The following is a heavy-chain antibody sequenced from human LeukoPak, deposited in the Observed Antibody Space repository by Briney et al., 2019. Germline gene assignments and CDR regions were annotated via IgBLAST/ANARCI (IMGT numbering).Heavy chain of an antibody. CDR1: GYTFTSYA. J-gene: IGHJ4*02. CDR2: INAGNGNP. CDR3: AADSGWYGNLDY. V-gene: IGHV1-3*03. D-gene: IGHD6-19*01. Sequence: ASVKVSCKASGYTFTSYAMDWGRQAPGQRHEWIGWINAGNGNPKYSQAFQGRVTITRDTSASTASMELSSLTSEALPVISWAADSGWYGNLDYWGQGTLVTVSS.